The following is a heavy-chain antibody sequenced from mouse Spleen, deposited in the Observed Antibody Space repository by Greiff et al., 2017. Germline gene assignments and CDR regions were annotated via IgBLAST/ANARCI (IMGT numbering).Heavy chain of an antibody. J-gene: IGHJ1*01. CDR1: GFTFSSFG. CDR3: ARGGRGWYFDV. D-gene: IGHD3-3*01. CDR2: ISSGSSTI. Sequence: DVHLVESGGGLVQPGGSRKLSCAASGFTFSSFGMHWVRQAPEKGLEWVAYISSGSSTIYYADTVKGRFTISRDNPKNTLFLQMTSLRSEDTAMYYCARGGRGWYFDVWGAGTTVTVSS. V-gene: IGHV5-17*02.